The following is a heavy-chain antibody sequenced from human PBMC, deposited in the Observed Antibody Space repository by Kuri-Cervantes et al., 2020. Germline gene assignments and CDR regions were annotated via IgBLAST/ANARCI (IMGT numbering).Heavy chain of an antibody. CDR3: ARVRVGSGSSLYPLDY. D-gene: IGHD1-26*01. CDR2: ISYDGSNK. Sequence: GGSLRLSCAASGFTFSSYAMHWVRQAPGKGLEWVAVISYDGSNKYYADSVKGRFTISRDNSKNTLYLQMNSLRAEDTAVYYCARVRVGSGSSLYPLDYWGQGTRVNGAS. J-gene: IGHJ4*02. CDR1: GFTFSSYA. V-gene: IGHV3-30-3*01.